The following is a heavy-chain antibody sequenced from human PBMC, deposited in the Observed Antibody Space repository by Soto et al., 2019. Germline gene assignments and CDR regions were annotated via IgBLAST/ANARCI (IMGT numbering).Heavy chain of an antibody. CDR2: VNPRTGST. D-gene: IGHD3-10*01. V-gene: IGHV1-46*01. CDR3: ARGSGSFVYGMDG. Sequence: GAPVTLSCTAVGHSFTTYIMHWGRPAPGQGLEWMGRVNPRTGSTSYAQKFQGRVTMTSDTSTSTVYMELSGLRSEDTAVFYCARGSGSFVYGMDGWGQGTKVTVSS. CDR1: GHSFTTYI. J-gene: IGHJ6*02.